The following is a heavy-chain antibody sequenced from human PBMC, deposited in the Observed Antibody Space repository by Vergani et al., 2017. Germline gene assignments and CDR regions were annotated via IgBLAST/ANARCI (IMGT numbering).Heavy chain of an antibody. Sequence: QVRLEESGPGLVKPSETLSLTCSVSGYSIGSGFYWAWIRQSPGEGLQWLTSIHNRGTTYHNPSLKSRVSVSLDTSTNRFSLNLTSVTATDTAVYYCASSQGDYWYFDLRGPGSLVTVSS. J-gene: IGHJ2*01. CDR2: IHNRGTT. CDR3: ASSQGDYWYFDL. CDR1: GYSIGSGFY. V-gene: IGHV4-38-2*01. D-gene: IGHD2-21*01.